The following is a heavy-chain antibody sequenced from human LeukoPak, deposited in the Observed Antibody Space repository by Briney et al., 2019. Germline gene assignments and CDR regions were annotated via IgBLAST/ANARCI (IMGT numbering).Heavy chain of an antibody. CDR2: IRGKAYGGTT. J-gene: IGHJ4*02. CDR3: TRILGYCSGGSCPPAHY. D-gene: IGHD2-15*01. Sequence: PGGSLRLSCTASGFTFGDYAMSWVRQAPGKGLEWVGFIRGKAYGGTTEYAASVKGRFTISRDDSKSIAYLQMNSLKTEDTAVYYCTRILGYCSGGSCPPAHYWGQGTLVTVSS. V-gene: IGHV3-49*04. CDR1: GFTFGDYA.